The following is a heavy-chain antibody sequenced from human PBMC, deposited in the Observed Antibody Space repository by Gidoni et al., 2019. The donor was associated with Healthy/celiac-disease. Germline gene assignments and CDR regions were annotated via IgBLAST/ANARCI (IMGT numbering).Heavy chain of an antibody. D-gene: IGHD6-13*01. CDR3: AREPGAAAGKPDYYYYYGMDV. CDR2: IYSGGST. J-gene: IGHJ6*02. CDR1: GFTVSSKY. V-gene: IGHV3-53*04. Sequence: EVQLVESGGGLVKPGGSLRLSCAASGFTVSSKYMSWVRQAPGKGLEWVSVIYSGGSTYYADSVKGRFTISRHNSKNTLYLQMNSLRAEDTAVYYCAREPGAAAGKPDYYYYYGMDVWGQGTTVTVSS.